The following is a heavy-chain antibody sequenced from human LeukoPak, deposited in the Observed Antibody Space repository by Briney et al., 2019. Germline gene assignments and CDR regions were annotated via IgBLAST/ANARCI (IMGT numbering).Heavy chain of an antibody. CDR3: ARDRNGDYVGEIDY. CDR2: ISYDGSNK. Sequence: GGSLRLSCAASGFTFSSYGMHWVRQAPGKGLEWVAVISYDGSNKYYADSVKGRFTISRDNSKNTLYLQMNSLRAEDTAVYYCARDRNGDYVGEIDYWGQGTLVTVSS. J-gene: IGHJ4*02. V-gene: IGHV3-30*03. D-gene: IGHD4-17*01. CDR1: GFTFSSYG.